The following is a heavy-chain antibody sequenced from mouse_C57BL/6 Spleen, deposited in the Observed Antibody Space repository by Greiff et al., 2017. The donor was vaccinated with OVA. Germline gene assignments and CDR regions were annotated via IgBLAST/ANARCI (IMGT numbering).Heavy chain of an antibody. J-gene: IGHJ3*01. Sequence: QVQLQQPGAELVKPGASVKLSCKASGYTFTSYWMPWVKQRPGQGLEWIGMIHPNSGSTNYNEKFKSKATLTVDKSSSTAYMQLSSLTSEDSAVYYCARYDDYDRGGFAYWGQGTLVTVSA. D-gene: IGHD2-4*01. V-gene: IGHV1-64*01. CDR3: ARYDDYDRGGFAY. CDR1: GYTFTSYW. CDR2: IHPNSGST.